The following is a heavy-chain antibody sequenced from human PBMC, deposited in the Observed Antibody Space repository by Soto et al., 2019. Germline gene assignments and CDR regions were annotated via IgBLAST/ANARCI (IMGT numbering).Heavy chain of an antibody. D-gene: IGHD6-19*01. CDR2: IYHIGSP. CDR1: GRPVSSGGYY. J-gene: IGHJ5*01. Sequence: QVQLQESGPGLVKPSQTLSLTCTVSGRPVSSGGYYWTWIRQFPGKGLEWIGYIYHIGSPSYNPCPESRVAVSLDASNEQFSLHLASVTAAETALCYCVRYRALDSSGQWFDSWCHGTLVTVAS. CDR3: VRYRALDSSGQWFDS. V-gene: IGHV4-31*03.